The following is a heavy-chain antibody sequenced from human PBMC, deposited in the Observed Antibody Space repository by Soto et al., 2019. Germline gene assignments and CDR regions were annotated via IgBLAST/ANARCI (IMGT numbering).Heavy chain of an antibody. D-gene: IGHD3-22*01. J-gene: IGHJ3*02. V-gene: IGHV3-66*01. CDR3: ARDYYDSSGYSDAFDI. CDR1: GFTVSSNY. Sequence: EVQLVESGGGLVQPGGSLRLSCAASGFTVSSNYMSWVRQAPGKGLEWVSVIYSGGSTYYADSVKGRFTISRDNSKNTLYLQMNSLRAEDTAVYYCARDYYDSSGYSDAFDIWGQGTMVTVSS. CDR2: IYSGGST.